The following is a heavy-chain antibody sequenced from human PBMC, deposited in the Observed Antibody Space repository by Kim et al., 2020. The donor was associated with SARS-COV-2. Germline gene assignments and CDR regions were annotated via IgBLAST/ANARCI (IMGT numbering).Heavy chain of an antibody. V-gene: IGHV3-23*01. D-gene: IGHD1-1*01. CDR3: AKDEETYNYDLDAYDV. CDR2: ISFSGDTM. CDR1: GLTFSKYA. Sequence: GGSLRLSCVASGLTFSKYAMSWVRLAPGKGLEWVSGISFSGDTMFYADSVRGLFTISRDNAKNTLYLQMNSLRAEDTAIYYCAKDEETYNYDLDAYDVWG. J-gene: IGHJ3*01.